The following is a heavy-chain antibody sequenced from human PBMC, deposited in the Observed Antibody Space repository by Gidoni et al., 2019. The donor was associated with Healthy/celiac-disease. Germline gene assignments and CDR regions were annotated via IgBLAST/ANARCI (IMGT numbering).Heavy chain of an antibody. CDR3: AREVPPSYLGFGAFDI. J-gene: IGHJ3*02. Sequence: QVQLVESGGGVVQPGRSLRLSCAASGFTFSSYGMHWVRQAPGKGLEWVAVIWYDGSNKYYADSVKGRFTISRDNSKNTLYLQMNSLRAEDTAVYYCAREVPPSYLGFGAFDIWGQGTMVTVSS. V-gene: IGHV3-33*01. D-gene: IGHD3-10*01. CDR2: IWYDGSNK. CDR1: GFTFSSYG.